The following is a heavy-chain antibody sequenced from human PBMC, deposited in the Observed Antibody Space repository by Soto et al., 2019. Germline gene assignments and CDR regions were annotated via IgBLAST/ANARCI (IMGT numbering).Heavy chain of an antibody. CDR2: IYYSGST. Sequence: QVQLQESGPGLVKPSQTLSLTCTVSGGSISSGGYYWSWIRQHPGKGLEWIGYIYYSGSTYYNPSLKSRVTISVDTSKNQFSLKLSSVTAADTAVYYCAGYGAGGNDPPLLDNWFDPWRQGTLVTVSS. D-gene: IGHD2-8*02. CDR1: GGSISSGGYY. V-gene: IGHV4-31*03. J-gene: IGHJ5*02. CDR3: AGYGAGGNDPPLLDNWFDP.